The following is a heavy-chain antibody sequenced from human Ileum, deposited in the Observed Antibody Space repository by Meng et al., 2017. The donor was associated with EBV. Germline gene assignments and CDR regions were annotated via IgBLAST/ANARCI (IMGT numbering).Heavy chain of an antibody. J-gene: IGHJ1*01. V-gene: IGHV6-1*01. Sequence: QQSEPGLEQPSQSCSVTCATSGDSVTSNSAHWHWIWQSPSRGLGWLGRTNYRSKWYYDYAVSVKSRMTITPDISKNQFSLQLNSVTPEDTAVYYCARGAYTSTWFWGQGTLVTVSS. CDR1: GDSVTSNSAH. CDR2: TNYRSKWYY. CDR3: ARGAYTSTWF. D-gene: IGHD6-13*01.